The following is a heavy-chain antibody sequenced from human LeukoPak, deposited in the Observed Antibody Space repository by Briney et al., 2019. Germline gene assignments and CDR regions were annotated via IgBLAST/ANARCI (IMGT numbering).Heavy chain of an antibody. CDR2: ISSSSSTI. V-gene: IGHV3-48*01. Sequence: GGSLRLSCAASGFIFSSYTMNWVRQAPGKGLEWVSYISSSSSTIYYADSVKGRFTISRDNAKNSLYLQMNSLRAEDTAVYYCARGAYYYEDWGQGTLVTVSS. CDR1: GFIFSSYT. D-gene: IGHD3-22*01. CDR3: ARGAYYYED. J-gene: IGHJ4*02.